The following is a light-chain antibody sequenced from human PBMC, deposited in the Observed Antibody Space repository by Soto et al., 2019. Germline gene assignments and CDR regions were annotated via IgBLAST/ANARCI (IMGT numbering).Light chain of an antibody. CDR2: AAS. Sequence: ILLTQSPGTLSLSPGERATLSCGASQSVTNTFVAWYQQKPGPAPSLLIYAASSTATGVPDRFSGSGSTTVSTLTISRLEPGDFAVYYCQQYGTPLFTFGPGTKVDIK. J-gene: IGKJ3*01. CDR1: QSVTNTF. CDR3: QQYGTPLFT. V-gene: IGKV3-20*01.